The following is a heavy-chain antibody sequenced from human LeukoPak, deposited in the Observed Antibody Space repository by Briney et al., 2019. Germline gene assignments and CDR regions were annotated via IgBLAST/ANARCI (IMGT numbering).Heavy chain of an antibody. Sequence: GGSLRLSCAASGFTFYNYAMSWVRQTPGKGLEWVSGISGSGGSTFYAESVKGRFTISRDNSKLYLQMNSLRAEDTAVYYCAKRGVQQWLVDWYFDYWGQGTLVTVSS. V-gene: IGHV3-23*01. D-gene: IGHD6-19*01. CDR2: ISGSGGST. J-gene: IGHJ4*02. CDR1: GFTFYNYA. CDR3: AKRGVQQWLVDWYFDY.